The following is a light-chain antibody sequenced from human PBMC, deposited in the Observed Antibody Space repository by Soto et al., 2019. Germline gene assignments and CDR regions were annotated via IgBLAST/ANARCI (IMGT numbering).Light chain of an antibody. CDR1: QRVFYNSDNKNY. CDR2: WAS. Sequence: DIVLTQSPDSLAVSLSEMATINGKSSQRVFYNSDNKNYLRWYQQKPGKPPRLLIYWASTRESGVPDRFSGAGSGADFTLTISSLQAEDVAVYYCQQYYDTPLTFGGGTRVEIK. J-gene: IGKJ4*01. V-gene: IGKV4-1*01. CDR3: QQYYDTPLT.